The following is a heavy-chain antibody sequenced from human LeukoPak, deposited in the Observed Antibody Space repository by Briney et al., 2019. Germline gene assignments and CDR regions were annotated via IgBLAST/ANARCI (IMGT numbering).Heavy chain of an antibody. V-gene: IGHV1-69*05. CDR3: ARDSDWNYERPYYMDV. D-gene: IGHD1-7*01. CDR1: GGTLSSYA. CDR2: IIPIFGTA. Sequence: SVKVAWKASGGTLSSYAIGWVRQAPGQGLEWMGRIIPIFGTANYAQKFQGRVTITTHESTSTAYMELSSLGSEQTAVYYCARDSDWNYERPYYMDVWGKGTTVTVSS. J-gene: IGHJ6*03.